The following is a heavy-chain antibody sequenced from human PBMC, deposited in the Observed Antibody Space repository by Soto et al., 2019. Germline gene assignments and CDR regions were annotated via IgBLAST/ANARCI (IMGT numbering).Heavy chain of an antibody. CDR1: GVTFSSYS. D-gene: IGHD2-2*02. V-gene: IGHV3-21*01. CDR3: AREKGYCSSTSCYRGHYYYYYGMDV. Sequence: GGALRLSCAASGVTFSSYSMNWVRQAPGKGLEWVSSISSSSSYIYYADSVKGRFTISRDNAKNSLYLQMNSLRAEDTAVYYCAREKGYCSSTSCYRGHYYYYYGMDVWGQGTTVTVSS. CDR2: ISSSSSYI. J-gene: IGHJ6*02.